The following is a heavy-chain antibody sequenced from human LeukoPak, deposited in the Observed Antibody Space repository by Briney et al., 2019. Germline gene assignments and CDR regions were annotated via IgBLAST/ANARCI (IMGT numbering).Heavy chain of an antibody. Sequence: ASVKVSCKASGYTFTCYYMHWVRQAPGQGLEWMGIINPSGGSTSYAQKFQGRVTMTRDTSTSTVYMELSSLRSEDTAVYYCAGGGSSWTPAYWGQGTLVTVSS. CDR2: INPSGGST. J-gene: IGHJ4*02. V-gene: IGHV1-46*01. D-gene: IGHD6-13*01. CDR1: GYTFTCYY. CDR3: AGGGSSWTPAY.